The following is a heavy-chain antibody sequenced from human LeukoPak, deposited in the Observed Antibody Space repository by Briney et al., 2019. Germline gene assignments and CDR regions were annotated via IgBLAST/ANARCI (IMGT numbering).Heavy chain of an antibody. CDR2: IYYSGST. D-gene: IGHD2-15*01. CDR3: AREKVVVAASYWFDP. CDR1: GGSISSSSYY. Sequence: SETLSLTCTVSGGSISSSSYYWGWIRQPPGKGLEWIGSIYYSGSTYYNPSLKSRVTISVDTSKNQFSLKLSSVTAADTAVYYCAREKVVVAASYWFDPWGQGTLVTVS. V-gene: IGHV4-39*07. J-gene: IGHJ5*02.